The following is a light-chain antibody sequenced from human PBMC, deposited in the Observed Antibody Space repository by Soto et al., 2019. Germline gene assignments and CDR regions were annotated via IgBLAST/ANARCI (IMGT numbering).Light chain of an antibody. CDR2: DAS. CDR3: QQRSDWPPT. J-gene: IGKJ1*01. V-gene: IGKV3-11*01. CDR1: QSVNRY. Sequence: EIVLTQSPATLSLSPGERATLSCRASQSVNRYLAWYQQKPGQAPRLLIYDASNRATGIPARFSVSGSGTDFTLTISSLETEDFAVYYCQQRSDWPPTFGQGTKVDIK.